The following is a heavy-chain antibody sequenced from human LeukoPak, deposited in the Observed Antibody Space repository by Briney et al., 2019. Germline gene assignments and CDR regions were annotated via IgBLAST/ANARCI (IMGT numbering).Heavy chain of an antibody. CDR1: VVTFSSYW. V-gene: IGHV3-74*01. J-gene: IGHJ4*02. CDR2: INNDGSST. CDR3: ARVRSAAAVDY. Sequence: RGCLRLSCAVSVVTFSSYWMHSGRQAAGSGLGWVSRINNDGSSTSYADSVKGRFTISRDNAKNTLHLQMNSLRAEDTAVYYCARVRSAAAVDYWGQGTLVTVSS.